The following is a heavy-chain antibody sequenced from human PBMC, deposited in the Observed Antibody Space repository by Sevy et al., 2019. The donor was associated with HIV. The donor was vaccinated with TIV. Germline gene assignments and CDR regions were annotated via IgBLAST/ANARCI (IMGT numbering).Heavy chain of an antibody. V-gene: IGHV3-7*01. Sequence: GGSLRLSCAASGFTFSKYWMNWVRQAPGKGLEWVANIQEGGSGKYYVDAVKGRFTISRDNAKNSLYLQMNSLRAEDTAVYYCATDPFSVTSSNDYMDVWGKGTTVTVSS. J-gene: IGHJ6*03. D-gene: IGHD4-17*01. CDR3: ATDPFSVTSSNDYMDV. CDR2: IQEGGSGK. CDR1: GFTFSKYW.